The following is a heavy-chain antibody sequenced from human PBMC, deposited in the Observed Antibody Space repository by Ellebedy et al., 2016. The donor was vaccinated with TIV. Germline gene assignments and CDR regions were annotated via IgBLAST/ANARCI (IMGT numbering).Heavy chain of an antibody. Sequence: SETLSLTCTVSGDSISSYYWSWIRQPPGKGLEWIGYVYYSGSTNYNPSLKSRVTISVDTSKNQFSLKVHSVTAADTAVYYCARHRSGHFDYWGRGTLVTVSS. J-gene: IGHJ4*02. CDR3: ARHRSGHFDY. CDR1: GDSISSYY. V-gene: IGHV4-59*08. CDR2: VYYSGST.